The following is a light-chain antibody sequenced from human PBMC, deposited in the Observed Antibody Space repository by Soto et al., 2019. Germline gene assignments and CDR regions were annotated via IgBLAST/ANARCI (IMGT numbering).Light chain of an antibody. CDR3: LQSYSVPYT. CDR2: AAS. CDR1: QSISTY. V-gene: IGKV1-39*01. J-gene: IGKJ2*01. Sequence: DIQMTQSTSSLSASVGDTVTITCRASQSISTYLKWYQQKPGKAPKLLIYAASNLQSGVPSRFSGSGSGPDFTLTISRLQPGDVATHSCLQSYSVPYTFGQGTKLEIK.